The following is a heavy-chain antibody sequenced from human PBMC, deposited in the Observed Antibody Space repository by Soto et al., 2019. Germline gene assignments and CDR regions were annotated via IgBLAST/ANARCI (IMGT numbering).Heavy chain of an antibody. V-gene: IGHV1-69*02. J-gene: IGHJ5*02. CDR1: GGTFSSYT. CDR2: IIPILGIA. Sequence: QVQLVQSGAEVKKPGSSVKVSCKAFGGTFSSYTISWVRQAPGQGLEWMGRIIPILGIANYAQKFQGRVTITADKPTSTAHMELSSLRSEDTAVYYCARGPGSIADNWFDPWGQGTLVTVSS. CDR3: ARGPGSIADNWFDP. D-gene: IGHD6-6*01.